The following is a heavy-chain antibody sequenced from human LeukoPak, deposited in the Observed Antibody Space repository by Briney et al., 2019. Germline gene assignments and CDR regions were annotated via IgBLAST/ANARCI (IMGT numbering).Heavy chain of an antibody. Sequence: SETLSLTCTVSGGSISSYYWSWIRQPPGKGLEWIGYIYYSGSTNYNPSLKSRVTISVDTSKNQFSLKLSSVTAADTAIYYCARGPLTVTRGFDPWGQGTLVTVSS. CDR1: GGSISSYY. D-gene: IGHD4-17*01. V-gene: IGHV4-59*12. J-gene: IGHJ5*02. CDR2: IYYSGST. CDR3: ARGPLTVTRGFDP.